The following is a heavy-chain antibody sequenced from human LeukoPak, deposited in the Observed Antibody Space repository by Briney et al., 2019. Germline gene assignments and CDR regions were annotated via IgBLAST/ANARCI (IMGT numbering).Heavy chain of an antibody. J-gene: IGHJ5*02. CDR3: VRGQWLVSGWFDR. CDR2: IYYSGST. CDR1: GGSLSSGGYS. Sequence: SETLSLTCAVSGGSLSSGGYSWRWLRQPPGKGLEWIGYIYYSGSTYYNPSLKSRVTISVDTSKNQFSLKLSSVTAADTAVYYCVRGQWLVSGWFDRWGQGTLVTVSS. V-gene: IGHV4-30-4*07. D-gene: IGHD6-19*01.